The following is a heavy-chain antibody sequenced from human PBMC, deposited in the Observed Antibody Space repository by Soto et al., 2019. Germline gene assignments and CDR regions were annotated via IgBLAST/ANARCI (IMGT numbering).Heavy chain of an antibody. CDR2: IHPGESDT. CDR3: ARHEATYYNFYGMDA. CDR1: GYSFTTYW. J-gene: IGHJ6*02. Sequence: GESLEIPRKSYGYSFTTYWIAWVRQMPGKGLEWMGSIHPGESDTRYSPSFQGQVTISADRSIATAYLQWSSLKASDTAMYYCARHEATYYNFYGMDAWGQGTTVTVSS. V-gene: IGHV5-51*01.